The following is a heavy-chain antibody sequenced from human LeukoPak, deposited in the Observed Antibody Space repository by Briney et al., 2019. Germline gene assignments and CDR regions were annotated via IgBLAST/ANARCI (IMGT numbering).Heavy chain of an antibody. V-gene: IGHV3-74*01. D-gene: IGHD1-26*01. CDR1: GLTFSSHW. J-gene: IGHJ4*02. CDR2: ITNDGSST. CDR3: ASPKTPSGSYGDFDY. Sequence: GGSLRLSCAASGLTFSSHWMHWVRQAPGKGLVWVSRITNDGSSTTYADSVKGRFTISRDNAKNMLYLQVNSLRAEDTAVYYCASPKTPSGSYGDFDYWGQGTLVTVSS.